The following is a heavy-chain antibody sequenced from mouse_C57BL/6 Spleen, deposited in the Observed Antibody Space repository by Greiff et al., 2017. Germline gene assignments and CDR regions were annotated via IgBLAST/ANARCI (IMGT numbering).Heavy chain of an antibody. Sequence: VQLQQSGPVLVKPGASVKMSCKASGYTFTDYYMNWVKQSHGKSLEWIGVINHYNGGTSYNQKFKGKATLTVDKSSSTAYMELNSLTSEDSAVYYCARRELRLFAYWGQGTLVTVSA. V-gene: IGHV1-19*01. CDR2: INHYNGGT. J-gene: IGHJ3*01. D-gene: IGHD3-2*02. CDR1: GYTFTDYY. CDR3: ARRELRLFAY.